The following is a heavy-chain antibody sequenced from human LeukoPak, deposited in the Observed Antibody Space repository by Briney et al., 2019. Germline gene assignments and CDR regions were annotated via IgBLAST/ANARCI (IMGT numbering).Heavy chain of an antibody. Sequence: TGGSLRLSCAASGFTFDDYAMHWVRQAPGKGLEWVSGISWNSGSIGYADFVKGRFTISRDNAKNSLYLQMNSLRAEDTALYYCAKDYGSGSDYYYYGMDVWGQGTTVTVSS. D-gene: IGHD3-10*01. CDR3: AKDYGSGSDYYYYGMDV. V-gene: IGHV3-9*01. CDR2: ISWNSGSI. J-gene: IGHJ6*02. CDR1: GFTFDDYA.